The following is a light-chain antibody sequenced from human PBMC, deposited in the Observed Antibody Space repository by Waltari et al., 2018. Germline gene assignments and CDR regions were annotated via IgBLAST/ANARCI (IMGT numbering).Light chain of an antibody. Sequence: QSVLTQPPSASGTPGRRVTISCAGSSSNIGSNSVNWYQHLPGTAPKLLIYSTSHRPSGLPDRLSGSKSGTSASLAISGLQSEDEADYYCAAWDDTLNGWVFGGGTKLTVL. CDR1: SSNIGSNS. J-gene: IGLJ3*02. CDR3: AAWDDTLNGWV. V-gene: IGLV1-44*01. CDR2: STS.